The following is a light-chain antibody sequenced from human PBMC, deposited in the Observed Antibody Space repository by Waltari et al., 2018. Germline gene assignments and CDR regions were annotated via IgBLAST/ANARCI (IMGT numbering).Light chain of an antibody. CDR3: CSYAGSYREV. V-gene: IGLV2-11*01. J-gene: IGLJ2*01. CDR2: DVS. Sequence: QSALTQPRSVSGSPGQSVTISCTGTSSDVGGYNYFSWYQQHPGKAPKLMIYDVSKRPSGVPDRFSGSKSGNTASLTISGLQAEDEADYYCCSYAGSYREVFGGGTKLTVL. CDR1: SSDVGGYNY.